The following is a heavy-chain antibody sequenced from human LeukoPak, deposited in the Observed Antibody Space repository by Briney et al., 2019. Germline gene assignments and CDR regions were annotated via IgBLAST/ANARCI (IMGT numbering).Heavy chain of an antibody. CDR3: VRVPDYEILTGYYGWFDP. CDR1: GGNFSSFD. Sequence: ASVKVSCKASGGNFSSFDINWVRQAPGLGLEWVGGSIPIFGSANNAQKFQGRVTITADESTRTVYMELSSLRSEDTAVYYCVRVPDYEILTGYYGWFDPWGQGTLVTVSS. J-gene: IGHJ5*02. D-gene: IGHD3-9*01. V-gene: IGHV1-69*13. CDR2: SIPIFGSA.